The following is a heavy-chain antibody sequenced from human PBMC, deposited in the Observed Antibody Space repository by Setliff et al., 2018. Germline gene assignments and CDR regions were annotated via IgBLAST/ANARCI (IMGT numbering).Heavy chain of an antibody. D-gene: IGHD1-26*01. J-gene: IGHJ6*03. V-gene: IGHV1-18*01. CDR3: ARSPPNRGVGQGHYMDV. Sequence: GASVKVSCKASGYTFTSYGVSWVRQAPGQGLEWMGWISAYNGNINYAQKFQGRVTMTIDTSTSTAYVEVRSLTSDDTAVYYCARSPPNRGVGQGHYMDVWGIGTTVTVSS. CDR1: GYTFTSYG. CDR2: ISAYNGNI.